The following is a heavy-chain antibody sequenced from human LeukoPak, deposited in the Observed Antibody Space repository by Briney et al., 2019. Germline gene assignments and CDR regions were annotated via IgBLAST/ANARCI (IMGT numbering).Heavy chain of an antibody. CDR2: ISYDGSNK. CDR1: GFTFSSYG. D-gene: IGHD2-21*02. V-gene: IGHV3-30*18. J-gene: IGHJ4*02. Sequence: GGSLRLSCAASGFTFSSYGMPWVRQAPGKGLEWVAVISYDGSNKYYADSVKGRFTISRDNSKNTLYLQMNSLRAEDTAVYYCAKDDCSLFPDFWGQGTLVTVSS. CDR3: AKDDCSLFPDF.